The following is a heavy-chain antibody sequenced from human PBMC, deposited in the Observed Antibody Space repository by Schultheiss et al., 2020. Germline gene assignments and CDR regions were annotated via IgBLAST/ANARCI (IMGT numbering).Heavy chain of an antibody. D-gene: IGHD5-24*01. Sequence: GGSLRLSCAASGFTFSSYAMSWVRQAPGKGLEWVSAISGSGGSTYYADSVKGRFTISRDNSKNTMYLQMNSLRAEDTAVYYCAKDGRGMATTGSLDYWGQGTLVTVSS. J-gene: IGHJ4*02. CDR1: GFTFSSYA. V-gene: IGHV3-23*01. CDR3: AKDGRGMATTGSLDY. CDR2: ISGSGGST.